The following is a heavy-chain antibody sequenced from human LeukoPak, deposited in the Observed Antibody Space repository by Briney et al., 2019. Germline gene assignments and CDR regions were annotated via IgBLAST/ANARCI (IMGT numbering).Heavy chain of an antibody. Sequence: ASVNVSCKASGGTFSSYAISWVRQAPGQGLEWMGGIIPIFGTANYAQKFQGRVTITADESTSTAYMELSSLRSEDTAVYYCARVPPRGYDSSGYYFYYFDYWGQGTLVTVSS. J-gene: IGHJ4*02. D-gene: IGHD3-22*01. CDR2: IIPIFGTA. CDR3: ARVPPRGYDSSGYYFYYFDY. V-gene: IGHV1-69*13. CDR1: GGTFSSYA.